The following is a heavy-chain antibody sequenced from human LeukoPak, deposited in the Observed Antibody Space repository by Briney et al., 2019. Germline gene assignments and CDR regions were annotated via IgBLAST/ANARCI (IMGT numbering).Heavy chain of an antibody. J-gene: IGHJ5*02. CDR3: IVFGDSNH. CDR2: THSSGGT. CDR1: GFTFSTYA. V-gene: IGHV3-23*01. Sequence: GGSLRLSCAASGFTFSTYAMSWVRQTPGKGLEWVSATHSSGGTYYADSVKGRFTISRDTSKNTLYLQINSLSVEDTAVYYCIVFGDSNHWGQGTLVTVSS. D-gene: IGHD4-17*01.